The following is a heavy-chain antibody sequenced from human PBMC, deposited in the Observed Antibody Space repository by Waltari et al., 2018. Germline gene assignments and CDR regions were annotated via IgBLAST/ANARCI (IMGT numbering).Heavy chain of an antibody. J-gene: IGHJ4*02. CDR3: TAGGGDYRPFDY. V-gene: IGHV3-23*01. CDR1: DFTFSPYA. CDR2: ISRHSADI. D-gene: IGHD3-16*02. Sequence: EVQLFESGGGLVQPGGSLRLSCVASDFTFSPYAMNWVRQAPGKGLVWVAVISRHSADIDYADSVKGRFTSSRDNSNNMLYLHMNSLGAEDTATYHCTAGGGDYRPFDYWGQGTLVTVSS.